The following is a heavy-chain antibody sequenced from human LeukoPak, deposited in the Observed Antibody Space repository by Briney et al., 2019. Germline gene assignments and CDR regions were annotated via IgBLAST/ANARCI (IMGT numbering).Heavy chain of an antibody. D-gene: IGHD2-2*01. CDR3: AKGPKYCSSTSCYFPFDY. Sequence: PGGSLRLSCAASGFTFSDYYMNWIRQAPGKGLEWVSYISSSSSYTNYADSVKGRFTISRDNSKNTLYLQMNSLRAEDTAVYYCAKGPKYCSSTSCYFPFDYWGQGTLVTVSS. CDR2: ISSSSSYT. J-gene: IGHJ4*02. V-gene: IGHV3-11*06. CDR1: GFTFSDYY.